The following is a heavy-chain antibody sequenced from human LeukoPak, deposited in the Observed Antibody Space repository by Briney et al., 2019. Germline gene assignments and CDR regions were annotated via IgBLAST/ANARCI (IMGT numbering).Heavy chain of an antibody. D-gene: IGHD3-3*01. CDR2: ISYHGTNK. J-gene: IGHJ4*02. CDR1: GFTFSSYA. Sequence: PGGSLRLSCAASGFTFSSYAMHWVRQAPGKGLEWVAVISYHGTNKYYADSVKGRFTISRDNSKNTLYLQMNSLRAEDTAVYYCASEIIFGSFDYWGQGTLVTVSS. V-gene: IGHV3-30*04. CDR3: ASEIIFGSFDY.